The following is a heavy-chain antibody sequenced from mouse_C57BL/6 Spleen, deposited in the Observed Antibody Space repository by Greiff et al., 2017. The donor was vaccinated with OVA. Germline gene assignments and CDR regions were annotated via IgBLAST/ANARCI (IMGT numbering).Heavy chain of an antibody. CDR2: ISGGGGNT. CDR3: ARHGNYGNYEFAY. Sequence: EVKLVESGGGLVKPGGSLKLSCAASGFTFSSYTMSWVRQTPEKRLEWVATISGGGGNTYYPDSVKGRFTISRDNAKNTLYLQMSSLRSEDTALYYCARHGNYGNYEFAYWGQGTLVTVSA. J-gene: IGHJ3*01. D-gene: IGHD2-1*01. CDR1: GFTFSSYT. V-gene: IGHV5-9*01.